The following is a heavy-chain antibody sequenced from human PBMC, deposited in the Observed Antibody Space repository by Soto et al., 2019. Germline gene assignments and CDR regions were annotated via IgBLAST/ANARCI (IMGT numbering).Heavy chain of an antibody. Sequence: SETLSLTCAVYGGSFSGYYWSWIRQPPGKGLEWIGEINHSGSTNYNPSLKSRVTISVDTSKNQFSLKLSSVTAADTAVYYCARGGPLYYYYYMDVWGKGTKVTVSS. CDR2: INHSGST. V-gene: IGHV4-34*01. CDR3: ARGGPLYYYYYMDV. J-gene: IGHJ6*03. CDR1: GGSFSGYY.